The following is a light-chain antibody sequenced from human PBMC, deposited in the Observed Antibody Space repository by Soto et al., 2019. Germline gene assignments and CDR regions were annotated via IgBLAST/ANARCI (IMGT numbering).Light chain of an antibody. CDR3: QQYNNFPRT. V-gene: IGKV1-5*01. CDR1: QTIGSW. J-gene: IGKJ1*01. CDR2: DAS. Sequence: DIQMTQSPSTLSASVGDRATITCRASQTIGSWLAWYQQKPGKTPKLLIYDASNWESGVPSRFSGSGSGTEFNLTITSLQPDDFAIFYCQQYNNFPRTFGQGTKVEIK.